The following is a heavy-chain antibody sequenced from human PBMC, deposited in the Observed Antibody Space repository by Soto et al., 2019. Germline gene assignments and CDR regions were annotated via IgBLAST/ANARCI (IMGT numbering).Heavy chain of an antibody. Sequence: PGGSLRLSCAASGFTFSSYWMSWVRQAPGKGLEWLANIKEDGSEKYYVDSLKGRFTISRDNAKNSLYVQVNSLRVEDTAVYYCVGGGIWGWTGGTCFFAAVGMWGEGSMVTVS. CDR2: IKEDGSEK. CDR1: GFTFSSYW. V-gene: IGHV3-7*04. D-gene: IGHD2-8*02. J-gene: IGHJ3*02. CDR3: VGGGIWGWTGGTCFFAAVGM.